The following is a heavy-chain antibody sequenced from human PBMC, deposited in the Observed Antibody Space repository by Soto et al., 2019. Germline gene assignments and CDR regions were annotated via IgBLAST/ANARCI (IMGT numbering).Heavy chain of an antibody. CDR3: ARERIAARFDY. D-gene: IGHD6-6*01. Sequence: EVQLVESGGGLVKPGGSLRLSCAASGFTFSSYSMNWVRQAPGKGLEWVSSISSSSSYIYYADSVKGRFPISRDNAKNSLYLQMNSLRAEDTAVYYCARERIAARFDYWGQGTLVTVSS. CDR1: GFTFSSYS. V-gene: IGHV3-21*01. J-gene: IGHJ4*02. CDR2: ISSSSSYI.